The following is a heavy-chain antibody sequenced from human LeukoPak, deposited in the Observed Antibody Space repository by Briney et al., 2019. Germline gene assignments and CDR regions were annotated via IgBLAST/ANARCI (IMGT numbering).Heavy chain of an antibody. Sequence: LRLSCAASGFTFSIYGMHWVRQAPGKGLEWVAVISYDGSNKYYADSVKGRFTISRDNSKNTLYLQMNSLRAEDTAVYYCAREDHSNYNYWGQGTLVTVSS. CDR2: ISYDGSNK. CDR1: GFTFSIYG. CDR3: AREDHSNYNY. J-gene: IGHJ4*02. V-gene: IGHV3-30*19. D-gene: IGHD4-11*01.